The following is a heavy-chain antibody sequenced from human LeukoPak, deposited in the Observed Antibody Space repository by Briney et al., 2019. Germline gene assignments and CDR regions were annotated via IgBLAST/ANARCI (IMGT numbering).Heavy chain of an antibody. CDR2: IYHSGST. Sequence: SSETLSLTCAVSGYSISSGHYWGWIRQPPGKGLEWIGSIYHSGSTYYNPSLKSRDTISVDTSKNQFSLKLSSVTAADTAVYYCARGSYITKDAFDIWGQGTMVTVSS. V-gene: IGHV4-38-2*01. D-gene: IGHD3-10*01. CDR3: ARGSYITKDAFDI. J-gene: IGHJ3*02. CDR1: GYSISSGHY.